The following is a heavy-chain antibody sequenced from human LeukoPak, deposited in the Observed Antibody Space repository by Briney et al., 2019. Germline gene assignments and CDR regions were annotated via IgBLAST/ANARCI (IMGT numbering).Heavy chain of an antibody. V-gene: IGHV1-8*03. J-gene: IGHJ4*02. CDR2: MNSNSDNT. CDR1: GYTFTSYD. Sequence: ASVKVSCKASGYTFTSYDINWVRQATGQGLEWMGWMNSNSDNTVYAQRFQGRVTITRNTSISTVYMDLSSLRSEDTAVYYCAREYDTSIFDYWGQGTLVTVSS. CDR3: AREYDTSIFDY. D-gene: IGHD2/OR15-2a*01.